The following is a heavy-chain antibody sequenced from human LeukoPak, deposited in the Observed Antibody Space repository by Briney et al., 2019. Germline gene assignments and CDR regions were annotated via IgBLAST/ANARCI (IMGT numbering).Heavy chain of an antibody. J-gene: IGHJ4*02. CDR1: GGTFSSYA. Sequence: GASVKVSCKASGGTFSSYAISWVRQAPGQGLEWMGWISAYNGNTNYAQKLQGRVTMTTDTSTSTAYMELRSLRSDDTAVYYCARDGRYYDSSGYYLGFDYWGQGTLVTVSS. D-gene: IGHD3-22*01. CDR2: ISAYNGNT. V-gene: IGHV1-18*01. CDR3: ARDGRYYDSSGYYLGFDY.